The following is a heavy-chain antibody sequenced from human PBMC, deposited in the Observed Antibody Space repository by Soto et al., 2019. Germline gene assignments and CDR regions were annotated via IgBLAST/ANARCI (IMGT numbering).Heavy chain of an antibody. V-gene: IGHV4-34*01. CDR2: INHSGST. Sequence: SETLSLTCAVYGGSFSGYYWSWIRQPPGKGLEWIGEINHSGSTNYNPSLKSRVTISVDTSKNQFSLKLSSVTAADTAVYYCARGLSPNDYSNYGSDYWGQGTLVTVSS. D-gene: IGHD4-4*01. J-gene: IGHJ4*02. CDR3: ARGLSPNDYSNYGSDY. CDR1: GGSFSGYY.